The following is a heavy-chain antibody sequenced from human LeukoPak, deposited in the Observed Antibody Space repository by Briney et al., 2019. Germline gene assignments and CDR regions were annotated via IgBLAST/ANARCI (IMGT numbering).Heavy chain of an antibody. D-gene: IGHD7-27*01. Sequence: GGSLRLSCAASGFAFGSYSMSWVRQAPGKGLEWVSYISTGGRTIYYADSVKGRFTISRDNAKNSLYLQMNSLRDEDTAIYYCSRGGDFDYWGQGTLVTVSS. V-gene: IGHV3-48*02. CDR3: SRGGDFDY. J-gene: IGHJ4*02. CDR1: GFAFGSYS. CDR2: ISTGGRTI.